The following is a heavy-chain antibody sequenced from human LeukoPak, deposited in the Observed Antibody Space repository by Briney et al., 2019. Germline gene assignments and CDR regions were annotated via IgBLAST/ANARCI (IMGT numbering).Heavy chain of an antibody. V-gene: IGHV1-2*02. D-gene: IGHD2-15*01. CDR2: INPNSGGT. Sequence: GASVTVSFTSSVYTFTGYYMHWVRQAPGQGLEWMGWINPNSGGTNYAQKFQGRVTMTRDTSISTAYMELSRLRSDDTAVYYCARDGGYCSGGSCPGAFDIWGQGTMVTVSS. J-gene: IGHJ3*02. CDR3: ARDGGYCSGGSCPGAFDI. CDR1: VYTFTGYY.